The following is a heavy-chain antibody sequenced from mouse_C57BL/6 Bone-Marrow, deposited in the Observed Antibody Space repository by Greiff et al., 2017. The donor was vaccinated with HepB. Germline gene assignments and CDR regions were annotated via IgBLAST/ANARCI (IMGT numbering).Heavy chain of an antibody. J-gene: IGHJ1*03. CDR3: TREGVYGNCGGWYFDV. V-gene: IGHV1-15*01. Sequence: QVQLQQSGAELVRPGASVTLSCKASGYTFTDYEMHWVKQTPVHGLEWIGAIDPETGGTAYNQKFKGKAILTADKSSSTAYMELRSLTSEDSAVYYCTREGVYGNCGGWYFDVWGTGTTVTVSS. CDR1: GYTFTDYE. CDR2: IDPETGGT. D-gene: IGHD2-1*01.